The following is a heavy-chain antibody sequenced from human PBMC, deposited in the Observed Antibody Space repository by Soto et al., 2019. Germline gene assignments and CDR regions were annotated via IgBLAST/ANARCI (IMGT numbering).Heavy chain of an antibody. D-gene: IGHD4-4*01. CDR1: GFTFSGSA. J-gene: IGHJ4*02. V-gene: IGHV3-73*01. CDR2: IRTRANSSAT. CDR3: TRGVPGSYSTDY. Sequence: HPGGSLRLSCAASGFTFSGSAIHWVRQASGKGLEWVGRIRTRANSSATAYAASVNGRFTISRDDSKNAAYLQMNSLKTEDTAVYYCTRGVPGSYSTDYWGQGTLVTVSS.